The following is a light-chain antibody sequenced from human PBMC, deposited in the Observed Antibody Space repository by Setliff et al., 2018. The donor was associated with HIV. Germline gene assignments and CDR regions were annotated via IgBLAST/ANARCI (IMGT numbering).Light chain of an antibody. V-gene: IGLV2-14*01. CDR2: EVS. CDR3: TSYTSSYTLV. Sequence: QSALTQPASVSGSPGQSITISCTGTSSDVGGYNYVSWYQQHPGKAPKAMIYEVSNRPSWVSNRFSGSKSGNTASLTISGLQAEDEADYHCTSYTSSYTLVFGTGTKVTVL. J-gene: IGLJ1*01. CDR1: SSDVGGYNY.